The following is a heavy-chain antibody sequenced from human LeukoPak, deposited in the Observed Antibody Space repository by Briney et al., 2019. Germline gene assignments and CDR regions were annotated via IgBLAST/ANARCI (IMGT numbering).Heavy chain of an antibody. CDR3: ARGFAAAGTGNFDY. Sequence: SQTLSLTCAISGDSVSSNSATWNWIRQSPSRGLEWLGRTYYRSKWYNDYAVSVKSRITINLDTSKNQFSLHLNSVTPEDTAVYYCARGFAAAGTGNFDYWGQGTLVTVSS. CDR2: TYYRSKWYN. D-gene: IGHD6-13*01. V-gene: IGHV6-1*01. J-gene: IGHJ4*02. CDR1: GDSVSSNSAT.